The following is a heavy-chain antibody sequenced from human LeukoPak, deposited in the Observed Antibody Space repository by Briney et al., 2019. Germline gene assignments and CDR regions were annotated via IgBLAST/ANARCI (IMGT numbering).Heavy chain of an antibody. CDR3: VTAVTYSSGWYFY. CDR1: GYTLTDYY. J-gene: IGHJ4*02. V-gene: IGHV1-2*02. Sequence: ASAKVSCKASGYTLTDYYMHWLRQAPGQGLEWMGWINPKSGDTNYAQKFQGRVTMTGDTSISTAYMELSRLRFDDAAVYYCVTAVTYSSGWYFYWGQGTLVTVSS. CDR2: INPKSGDT. D-gene: IGHD6-19*01.